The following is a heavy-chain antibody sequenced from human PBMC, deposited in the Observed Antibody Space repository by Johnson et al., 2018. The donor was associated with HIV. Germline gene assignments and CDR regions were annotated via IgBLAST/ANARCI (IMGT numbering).Heavy chain of an antibody. CDR2: IRYDGSNK. V-gene: IGHV3-30*02. Sequence: VESGGVVVQPGGSLRLSCAASRFTFSSYGMHWVRQAPGKGLEWVAFIRYDGSNKYYADSVKGRFTISRANSKNTLYLQINSLRAEDTAVYYCAKDGGARGSSWYEGVFDIWGQGTMVTVSS. J-gene: IGHJ3*02. CDR1: RFTFSSYG. CDR3: AKDGGARGSSWYEGVFDI. D-gene: IGHD6-13*01.